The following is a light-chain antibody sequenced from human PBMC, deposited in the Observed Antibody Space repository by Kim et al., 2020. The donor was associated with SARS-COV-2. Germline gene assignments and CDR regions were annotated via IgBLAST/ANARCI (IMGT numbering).Light chain of an antibody. V-gene: IGKV1-5*03. CDR3: QQYNTYWT. CDR2: KAS. CDR1: QSISSW. Sequence: SASVGDRVTIPCRASQSISSWLSWYQQKPGKAPNLLISKASSLENGVPSRFSGSGSGTEFTLTISNLQPDDFATYYCQQYNTYWTFGQGTKVDIK. J-gene: IGKJ1*01.